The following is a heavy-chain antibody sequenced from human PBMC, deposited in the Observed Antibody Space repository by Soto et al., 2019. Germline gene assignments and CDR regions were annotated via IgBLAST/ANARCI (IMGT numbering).Heavy chain of an antibody. J-gene: IGHJ6*02. V-gene: IGHV3-30*18. CDR2: ISYDGSNK. CDR3: AKDQGYDFWSGYFNSGRNYYYYGMDV. CDR1: GFTFSSYG. D-gene: IGHD3-3*01. Sequence: GGSLRLSCAASGFTFSSYGMHWVRQAPGKGLEWVAVISYDGSNKYYADSVKGRFTISRDNSKNTLYLQMNSLRAEDTAVYYCAKDQGYDFWSGYFNSGRNYYYYGMDVWGQGTTVTVSS.